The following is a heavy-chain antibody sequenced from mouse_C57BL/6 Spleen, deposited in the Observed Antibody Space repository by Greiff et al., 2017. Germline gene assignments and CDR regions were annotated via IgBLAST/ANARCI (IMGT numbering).Heavy chain of an antibody. CDR2: IWSDGST. J-gene: IGHJ4*01. V-gene: IGHV2-6-1*01. CDR1: GFSLTSYG. Sequence: VKLKESGPGLVAPSQSLSITCTVSGFSLTSYGVHWVRQPPGKGLEWLVVIWSDGSTTYNSALKSRLSISKDNSKSQVFLKMNSLQTDDTAMYYCARHIYDYDGNYYAMDYWSQGTSVTVSS. D-gene: IGHD2-4*01. CDR3: ARHIYDYDGNYYAMDY.